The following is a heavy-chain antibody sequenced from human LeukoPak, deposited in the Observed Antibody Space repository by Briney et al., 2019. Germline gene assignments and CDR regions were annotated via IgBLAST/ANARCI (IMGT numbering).Heavy chain of an antibody. D-gene: IGHD4-11*01. J-gene: IGHJ4*02. V-gene: IGHV3-7*01. CDR2: INQGGSES. CDR1: GFTFSDLW. CDR3: TKGRSNHY. Sequence: HPGGSLRLSCAASGFTFSDLWMGWVRQAPGKGLEWVANINQGGSESYYVDSVKGRFTISRDNAKKSLFLQMNSLRAEDTAVYYCTKGRSNHYWGQGTLVTVST.